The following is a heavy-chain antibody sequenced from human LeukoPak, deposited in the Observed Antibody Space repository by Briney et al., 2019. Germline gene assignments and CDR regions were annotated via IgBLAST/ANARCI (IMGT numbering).Heavy chain of an antibody. Sequence: PGGSLRLSCAASGFTFSRYEMNWVRQAPGKGLEWVSSISSSSSYVYYADSVKGRFTISRDNAKNSLYLQMNSLRAEDTAVYYCARNRIAVAGPEYFQHWGQGTLVTVSS. CDR2: ISSSSSYV. J-gene: IGHJ1*01. V-gene: IGHV3-21*01. CDR1: GFTFSRYE. D-gene: IGHD6-19*01. CDR3: ARNRIAVAGPEYFQH.